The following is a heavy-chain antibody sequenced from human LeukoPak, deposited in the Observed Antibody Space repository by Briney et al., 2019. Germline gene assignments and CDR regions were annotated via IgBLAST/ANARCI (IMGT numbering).Heavy chain of an antibody. Sequence: GGSLRLSCAASGFTFSSYWMSWVRQAPGKGLEWVGRIKSKTDGGTTDYAAPVKGRFTISRDDSKNTLYLQMNSLKTEDTAVYYCATRLLGYCSSTSCRPGGDYWGQGTLVTVSS. CDR2: IKSKTDGGTT. J-gene: IGHJ4*02. CDR1: GFTFSSYW. D-gene: IGHD2-2*01. V-gene: IGHV3-15*01. CDR3: ATRLLGYCSSTSCRPGGDY.